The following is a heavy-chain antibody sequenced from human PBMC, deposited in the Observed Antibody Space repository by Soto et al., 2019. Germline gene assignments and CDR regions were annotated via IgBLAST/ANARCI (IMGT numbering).Heavy chain of an antibody. Sequence: SQTLSLTCAISGDSVSSNSAAWNWIRQSPSRGLEWLGRTYYRSKWYNDYAVSVKSRITINPDTSKNQFSLQLNSVTPEDTAVYYCARDTEYPPLVRIVQYGMDVWGQGTTVTAP. D-gene: IGHD1-26*01. J-gene: IGHJ6*02. V-gene: IGHV6-1*01. CDR3: ARDTEYPPLVRIVQYGMDV. CDR2: TYYRSKWYN. CDR1: GDSVSSNSAA.